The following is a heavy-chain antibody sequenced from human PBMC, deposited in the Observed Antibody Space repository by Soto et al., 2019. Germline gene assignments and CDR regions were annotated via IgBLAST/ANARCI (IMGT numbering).Heavy chain of an antibody. D-gene: IGHD1-20*01. CDR1: GGTFSSYA. V-gene: IGHV1-69*12. Sequence: QVQLVQSGAEVKKPGSSVKVSCKSSGGTFSSYAISWVRQAPGQGLEWMGGFNPIFGTANYAQKFQGRVTITADESTSTAYMELSSLRSEDTAVYYCARSITGTVSYYYGMDVWGQGTTVTVSS. J-gene: IGHJ6*02. CDR2: FNPIFGTA. CDR3: ARSITGTVSYYYGMDV.